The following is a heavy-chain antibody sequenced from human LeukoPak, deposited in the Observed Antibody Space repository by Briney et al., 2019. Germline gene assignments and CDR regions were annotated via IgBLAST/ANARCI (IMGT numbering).Heavy chain of an antibody. D-gene: IGHD6-13*01. CDR1: GFTFSNYV. Sequence: GGSLRLSCAASGFTFSNYVMHWVRQAPGKGLEWVAVISYDGSDKYYADSVKGRFTISRDNSKNTLYLQMNSLRAEDTAVYYCAKDPRRYSRTGGYFDYWGQGTLVTVSS. J-gene: IGHJ4*02. CDR2: ISYDGSDK. CDR3: AKDPRRYSRTGGYFDY. V-gene: IGHV3-30*18.